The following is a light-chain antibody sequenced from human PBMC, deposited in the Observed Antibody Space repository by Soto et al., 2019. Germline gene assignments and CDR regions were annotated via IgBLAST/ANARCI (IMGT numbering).Light chain of an antibody. J-gene: IGKJ4*01. V-gene: IGKV3-20*01. Sequence: EIVSTQSPGTLSLSPGERATLSCRASQSVSSSYLALYQQKPGQAPRLLIYGASSRATGIPDRFSGSWSGTDFTLTISRLEPEDFAVYYCQQYGSSPLTFGGGTKVEIK. CDR3: QQYGSSPLT. CDR2: GAS. CDR1: QSVSSSY.